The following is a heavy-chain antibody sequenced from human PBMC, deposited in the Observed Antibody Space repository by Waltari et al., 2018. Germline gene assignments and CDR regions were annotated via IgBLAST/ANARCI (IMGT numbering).Heavy chain of an antibody. CDR2: IYYSGST. J-gene: IGHJ4*02. D-gene: IGHD1-7*01. Sequence: QLQLQESGPGLVKPSETLSLTCTVAGGFISSSSYYWGWLRQPPGKGLEWIGSIYYSGSTYYNPSLKSRVTISVDTSKNQFSLKLSSVTAADTAVYYCARQAGTTGDYWGQGTLVTVSS. CDR1: GGFISSSSYY. V-gene: IGHV4-39*07. CDR3: ARQAGTTGDY.